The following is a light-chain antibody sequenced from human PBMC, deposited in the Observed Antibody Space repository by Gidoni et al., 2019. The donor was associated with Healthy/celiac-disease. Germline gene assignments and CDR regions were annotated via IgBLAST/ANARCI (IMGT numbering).Light chain of an antibody. Sequence: EIVLTQYPATLSLSLGERATLSCRASQSVSRYLAWYQQKPGQAPRLLIYDASGRATGIPARFSGSGSGTDFTLTISSLEPEDFAVYYCQQRSNSYTFGQGTKLEIK. V-gene: IGKV3-11*01. J-gene: IGKJ2*01. CDR2: DAS. CDR3: QQRSNSYT. CDR1: QSVSRY.